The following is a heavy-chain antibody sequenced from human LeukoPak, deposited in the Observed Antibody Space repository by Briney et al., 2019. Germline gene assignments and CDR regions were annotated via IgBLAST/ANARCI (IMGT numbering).Heavy chain of an antibody. V-gene: IGHV3-48*03. CDR1: GFTFSSYE. CDR2: ISSSGSTI. D-gene: IGHD5-18*01. J-gene: IGHJ4*02. Sequence: GGSLRLSCAASGFTFSSYEMNWVRQAPGKGLEWVSYISSSGSTIYYADSVKGRFTISRDNSRNTVYLQMNSLRAEDTAVYYCANDLGWIQLNLGRGQGTLVTVSS. CDR3: ANDLGWIQLNLG.